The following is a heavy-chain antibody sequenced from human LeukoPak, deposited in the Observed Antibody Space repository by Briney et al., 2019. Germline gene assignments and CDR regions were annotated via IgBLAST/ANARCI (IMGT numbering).Heavy chain of an antibody. CDR3: ASRGDY. CDR1: GGSISSGSYY. J-gene: IGHJ4*02. CDR2: IYTSGST. V-gene: IGHV4-61*02. D-gene: IGHD3-10*01. Sequence: SETLSLTCTVSGGSISSGSYYWSWIRQPAGKGLEWIGRIYTSGSTNYNPSLKSRVPISVDTSKNQFSLKLSSVTAADTAVYYCASRGDYWGQGTLVTVSS.